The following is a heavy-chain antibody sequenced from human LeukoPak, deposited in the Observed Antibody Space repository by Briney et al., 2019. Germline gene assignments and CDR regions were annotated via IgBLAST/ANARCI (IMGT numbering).Heavy chain of an antibody. J-gene: IGHJ6*03. D-gene: IGHD3-10*01. CDR2: ISSSSSTI. Sequence: SGGSLRLSCAASGFTFSSYSMNWARQAPGKGLEWVSYISSSSSTIYYADSVKGRFTISRDNAKNSLYLQMNSLRAEDTAVYYCARDLYGSGSYYMDVWGKGTTVTVSS. CDR3: ARDLYGSGSYYMDV. CDR1: GFTFSSYS. V-gene: IGHV3-48*01.